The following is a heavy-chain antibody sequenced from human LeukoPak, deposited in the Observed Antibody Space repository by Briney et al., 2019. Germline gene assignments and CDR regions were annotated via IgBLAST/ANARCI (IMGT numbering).Heavy chain of an antibody. D-gene: IGHD6-13*01. CDR1: GFTFSNYA. J-gene: IGHJ5*02. CDR3: AKGSIAAAIYNWFDP. V-gene: IGHV3-23*01. Sequence: GGSLRLSCVASGFTFSNYAMTWVRQAPGKGLEWVSVISGSGTTYYADSVKGRFTISRDNSKNTLFLQMNSLTVEDTAVYYCAKGSIAAAIYNWFDPWGQGTLVTVSS. CDR2: ISGSGTT.